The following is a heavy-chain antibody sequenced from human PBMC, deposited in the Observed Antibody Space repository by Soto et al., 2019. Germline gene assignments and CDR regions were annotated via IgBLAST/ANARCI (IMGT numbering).Heavy chain of an antibody. V-gene: IGHV4-4*02. CDR2: VYHTGLT. D-gene: IGHD2-15*01. Sequence: SCTPSLTCNGPGDCLGSTAWWSWFRPHIGKGLEWIGEVYHTGLTDYNPSLRGRATMSADMSKNQFSLRVTSVTDADTAIYDCARDAALPGEADRFDDWGQGALVTISS. J-gene: IGHJ4*02. CDR3: ARDAALPGEADRFDD. CDR1: GDCLGSTAW.